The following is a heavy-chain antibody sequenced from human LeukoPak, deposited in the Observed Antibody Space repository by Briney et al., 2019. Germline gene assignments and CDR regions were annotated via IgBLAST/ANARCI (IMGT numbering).Heavy chain of an antibody. J-gene: IGHJ4*02. Sequence: GGSLRLSCAASGFTFSSYGMHWVRQAPGKGLEWVAVISYDGSNKYYADSVKGRFTISRDNSKNTLYLQMNSLRAEDTAVYYCAKDRSGYSSSRRYYFDYWGQGTLVTVSS. CDR3: AKDRSGYSSSRRYYFDY. V-gene: IGHV3-30*18. D-gene: IGHD6-13*01. CDR2: ISYDGSNK. CDR1: GFTFSSYG.